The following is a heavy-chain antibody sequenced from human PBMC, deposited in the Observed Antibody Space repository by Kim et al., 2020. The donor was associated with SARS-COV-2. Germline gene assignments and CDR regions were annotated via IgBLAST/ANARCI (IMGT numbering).Heavy chain of an antibody. J-gene: IGHJ6*03. D-gene: IGHD3-3*01. Sequence: ASVKVSCKASGYTFTSYDINWVRQATGQGLEWMGWMNPNSGNTGYAQKFQGRVTMTNNNSISTAYMELSSLRSEDTAVYYCARTDYYDFWCGFLTNYYYYYMDVWGKGTTVTVSS. CDR1: GYTFTSYD. V-gene: IGHV1-8*01. CDR2: MNPNSGNT. CDR3: ARTDYYDFWCGFLTNYYYYYMDV.